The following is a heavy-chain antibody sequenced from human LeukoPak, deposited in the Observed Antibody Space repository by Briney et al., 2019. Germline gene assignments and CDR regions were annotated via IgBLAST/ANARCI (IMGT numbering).Heavy chain of an antibody. D-gene: IGHD3-10*01. CDR3: ARYNTLLRGVTTSDY. V-gene: IGHV1-18*01. CDR2: ISVHNGDV. CDR1: GYTFTSYD. J-gene: IGHJ4*02. Sequence: GASVKVSCKASGYTFTSYDINWVRQATGQGLEWMGRISVHNGDVIYAPKFQGRVTMTTDTSTTTAYMELRSLRFDDTAVYYCARYNTLLRGVTTSDYWGQGTLVTVSS.